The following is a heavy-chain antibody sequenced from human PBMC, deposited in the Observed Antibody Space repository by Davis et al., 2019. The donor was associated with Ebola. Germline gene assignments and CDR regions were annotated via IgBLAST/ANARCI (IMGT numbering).Heavy chain of an antibody. CDR2: IYYSGST. CDR3: ARGDYDFWSGLGMDV. D-gene: IGHD3-3*01. J-gene: IGHJ6*02. CDR1: GGSISSYY. Sequence: SETLSLTCTVPGGSISSYYWSWIRQPPGKGLEWIGYIYYSGSTYYNPSFKSPVTISVDRSKNQFSLKLSSVTAADTAVYYCARGDYDFWSGLGMDVWGQGTTVTVSS. V-gene: IGHV4-59*12.